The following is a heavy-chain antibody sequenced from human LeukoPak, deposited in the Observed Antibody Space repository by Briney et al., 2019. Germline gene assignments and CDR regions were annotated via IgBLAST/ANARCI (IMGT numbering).Heavy chain of an antibody. CDR1: GFTFSSYA. J-gene: IGHJ4*02. V-gene: IGHV3-30*04. CDR3: AREDEHRHYYDSSGYYPDY. CDR2: ISYDGSNK. Sequence: GGSLRLSCAASGFTFSSYAMHWVRQAPGKGLEWVAVISYDGSNKYYADSVKGRFTISRDNSKNTLYLQMNSLRAEDTAVYYCAREDEHRHYYDSSGYYPDYWGQGTLVTVSS. D-gene: IGHD3-22*01.